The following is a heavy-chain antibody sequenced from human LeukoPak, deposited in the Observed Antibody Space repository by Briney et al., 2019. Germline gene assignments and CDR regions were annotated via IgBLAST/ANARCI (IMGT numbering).Heavy chain of an antibody. V-gene: IGHV3-7*01. CDR3: ARVDYVDEGWGY. D-gene: IGHD3-16*01. J-gene: IGHJ4*02. CDR1: GFTFDNYW. CDR2: IRQDGGAK. Sequence: GGSLRLSCAASGFTFDNYWMSWVRQAPGKGLEWVANIRQDGGAKNYMASVKGRFTISRDNAKNSLYLQLNSLRAEDTALYYCARVDYVDEGWGYWGQGTLVTVSS.